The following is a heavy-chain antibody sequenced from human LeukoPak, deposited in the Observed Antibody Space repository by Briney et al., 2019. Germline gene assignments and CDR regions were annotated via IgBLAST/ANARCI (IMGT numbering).Heavy chain of an antibody. CDR2: VSGGGGTT. J-gene: IGHJ4*02. D-gene: IGHD3-3*01. V-gene: IGHV3-23*01. CDR1: GFTFSSYA. Sequence: GGSLRLSCAASGFTFSSYAMSWVRQAPGKGLEWVSTVSGGGGTTYYADSVKGRFTISRDNSKNTLFLQMNSLRAEDTAIYYCAKDRNIPGFGDYWGQGTLVTVSS. CDR3: AKDRNIPGFGDY.